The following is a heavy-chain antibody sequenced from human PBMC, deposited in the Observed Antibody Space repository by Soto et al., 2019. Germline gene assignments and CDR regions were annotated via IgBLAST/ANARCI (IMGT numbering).Heavy chain of an antibody. CDR1: GFPFTTYG. V-gene: IGHV3-30*03. Sequence: QVQLVESGGGVVQPGRSLRLSCAASGFPFTTYGMHWVREGPGKGLEWVAVISYDGSNKFYADSVKGRFTISRDNSKNTLYLQMGSLRPEDTALYYCVGGQYYFDYRGQGTLVTVSS. J-gene: IGHJ4*02. CDR2: ISYDGSNK. CDR3: VGGQYYFDY. D-gene: IGHD3-10*01.